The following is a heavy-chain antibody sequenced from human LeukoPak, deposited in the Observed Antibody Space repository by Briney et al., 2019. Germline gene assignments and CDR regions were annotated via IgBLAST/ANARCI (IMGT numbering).Heavy chain of an antibody. D-gene: IGHD3-10*01. J-gene: IGHJ4*02. Sequence: GGSLRLSCAASGFTFSSYGMHWVRQAPGKGLEWVAVISYDGSDKYYADSVKGRFTISRDNAKNSLYLQMNSLRAEDTAVYYCARDTYYYGSGLDYWGQGTLVTVSS. CDR1: GFTFSSYG. CDR2: ISYDGSDK. V-gene: IGHV3-30*03. CDR3: ARDTYYYGSGLDY.